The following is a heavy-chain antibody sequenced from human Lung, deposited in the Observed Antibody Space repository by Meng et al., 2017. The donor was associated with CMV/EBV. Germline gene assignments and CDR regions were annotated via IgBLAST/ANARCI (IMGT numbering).Heavy chain of an antibody. CDR2: ISNSGAYI. CDR1: GFTFSSYS. V-gene: IGHV3-21*01. D-gene: IGHD2-21*01. Sequence: GESLKISCAASGFTFSSYSMNWVRQAPGKGLEWVPSISNSGAYIYYADSVKGRFTISRDNAQNSLFLHMNSLRAEDSAVYYCARDVSPRSSAYFAIYYFYALDVXGQGXTVTVSS. J-gene: IGHJ6*02. CDR3: ARDVSPRSSAYFAIYYFYALDV.